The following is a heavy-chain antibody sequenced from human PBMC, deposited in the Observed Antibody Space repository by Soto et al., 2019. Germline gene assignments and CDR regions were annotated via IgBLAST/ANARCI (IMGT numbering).Heavy chain of an antibody. CDR1: GFNFSTYW. V-gene: IGHV3-74*01. J-gene: IGHJ6*04. CDR3: ARRVGYSYGIMDV. CDR2: INTDGSST. Sequence: ELQLVESGGGLVQPGGSLRLSCAASGFNFSTYWMHWVRQVPGKGLVWVSRINTDGSSTSYGDSVKGRFIMSRDNAKNILALLINTLRGEDTGVYFCARRVGYSYGIMDVWGDGTTVAVSS. D-gene: IGHD5-18*01.